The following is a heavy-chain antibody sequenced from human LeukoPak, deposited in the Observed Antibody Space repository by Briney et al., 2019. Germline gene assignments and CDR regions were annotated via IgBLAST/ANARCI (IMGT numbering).Heavy chain of an antibody. D-gene: IGHD3-3*01. CDR2: ISSSSSYI. CDR3: ARFTIFGVAPYGMDV. J-gene: IGHJ6*02. CDR1: GFTFSSYS. Sequence: GGSLRLSCAASGFTFSSYSMNWVRQAPGKGLEWASSISSSSSYIYYADSVKGRFTISRDNAKNSLYLQMNSLRAEDTAVYYCARFTIFGVAPYGMDVWGQGTTVTVSS. V-gene: IGHV3-21*01.